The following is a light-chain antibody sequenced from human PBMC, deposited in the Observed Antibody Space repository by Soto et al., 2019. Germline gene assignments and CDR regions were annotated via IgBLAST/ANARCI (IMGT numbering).Light chain of an antibody. J-gene: IGLJ1*01. Sequence: LALPVGVAWRSRRSLDISCTGTISDVGAYNYVAWYQQHPGKAAKLLLSEVSNRPSGVSDRFSGSTSGNTDSLTISGLQAEDEADYCRSPLTTSFTSVFGTGTKVTVL. CDR1: ISDVGAYNY. CDR2: EVS. V-gene: IGLV2-14*01. CDR3: SPLTTSFTSV.